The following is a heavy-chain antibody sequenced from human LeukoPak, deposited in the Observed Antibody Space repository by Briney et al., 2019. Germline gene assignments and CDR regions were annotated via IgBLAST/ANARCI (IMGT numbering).Heavy chain of an antibody. CDR2: IWSDGSTK. CDR3: ARDSGGSPFDI. Sequence: PGRSLRLSCAASGFTLSNPGMHWVRQAPVKGLEWVPVIWSDGSTKDYADSVKGRFTISRDTSKNTLYLDMNRLRDEDTAVYYCARDSGGSPFDIWGQGTMVTVSS. J-gene: IGHJ3*02. D-gene: IGHD1-26*01. V-gene: IGHV3-33*01. CDR1: GFTLSNPG.